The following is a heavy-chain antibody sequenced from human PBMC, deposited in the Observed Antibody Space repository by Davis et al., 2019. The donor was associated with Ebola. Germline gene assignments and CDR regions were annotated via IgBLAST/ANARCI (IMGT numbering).Heavy chain of an antibody. Sequence: GESLKISCTDSVITFSSYAMTWVRQAPGKGLEWVSAISGSGGSTYYADSVKGRFTISRDNSKNTLHLQMNSLRAEDTAVYYCAREDYGDYYFDYWGQGTLVTVSS. J-gene: IGHJ4*02. D-gene: IGHD4-17*01. CDR3: AREDYGDYYFDY. CDR2: ISGSGGST. V-gene: IGHV3-23*01. CDR1: VITFSSYA.